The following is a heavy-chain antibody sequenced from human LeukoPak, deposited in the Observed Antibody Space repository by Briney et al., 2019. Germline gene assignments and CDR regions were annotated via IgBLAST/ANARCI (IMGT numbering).Heavy chain of an antibody. CDR3: ARDLGFGELLIDY. Sequence: SETLSLTCTVSGGSITSYYWAWLRQPPGKGLEWIGYVYNSGYSKYNPSLKSRVSMSVDTSKNQFSLRLTSVTAADTAVYYCARDLGFGELLIDYWGQGTLVTVSS. CDR1: GGSITSYY. CDR2: VYNSGYS. V-gene: IGHV4-4*08. J-gene: IGHJ4*02. D-gene: IGHD3-10*01.